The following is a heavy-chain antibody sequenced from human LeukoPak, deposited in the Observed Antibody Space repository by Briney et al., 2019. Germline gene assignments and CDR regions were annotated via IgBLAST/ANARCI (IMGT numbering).Heavy chain of an antibody. D-gene: IGHD3-22*01. Sequence: GASVKVSCKASGGTFSSYAISWVRQAPGQGLEWMGGIIPIFGTANYAQKFQGRVTITTDESTSTAYMELRSLRSEDTAVYYCARSVYDSSGYYPYYYYYYMDVWGKGTTVTVSS. V-gene: IGHV1-69*05. J-gene: IGHJ6*03. CDR2: IIPIFGTA. CDR3: ARSVYDSSGYYPYYYYYYMDV. CDR1: GGTFSSYA.